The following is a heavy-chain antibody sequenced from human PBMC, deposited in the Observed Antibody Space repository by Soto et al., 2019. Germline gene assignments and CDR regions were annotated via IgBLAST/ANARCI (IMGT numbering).Heavy chain of an antibody. CDR2: IKSKTDGGTT. V-gene: IGHV3-15*01. CDR3: PTDDYATRTIYYYYGMDV. Sequence: EVQLVESGGGLVKPGGSLRLSCAASGFTFSNAWMSWVRQAPGKGLEWVGRIKSKTDGGTTDYAAPVKGRFSISRDDSKNTLYLQMNSLKTEDTAVYYCPTDDYATRTIYYYYGMDVWGQGTTVTVSS. D-gene: IGHD2-8*01. CDR1: GFTFSNAW. J-gene: IGHJ6*02.